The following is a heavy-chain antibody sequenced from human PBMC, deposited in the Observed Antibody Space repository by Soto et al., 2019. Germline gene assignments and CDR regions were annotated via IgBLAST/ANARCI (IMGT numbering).Heavy chain of an antibody. D-gene: IGHD5-18*01. J-gene: IGHJ5*02. V-gene: IGHV3-11*06. CDR1: GFTFSDYY. Sequence: LRLSCAASGFTFSDYYMSWIRQAPGKGLEWVSYISSSSSYTNYADSVKGRFTISRDNAKNSLYLQMNSLRAEDTAVYYCAKRGYGRYNWFDPWGQGTLVTVSS. CDR3: AKRGYGRYNWFDP. CDR2: ISSSSSYT.